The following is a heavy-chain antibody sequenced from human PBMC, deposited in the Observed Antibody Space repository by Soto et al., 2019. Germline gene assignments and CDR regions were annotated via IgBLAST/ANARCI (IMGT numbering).Heavy chain of an antibody. Sequence: HVQLQESGPGLVQPSETLSLTCTVSGASSTQYYWNWIRQSPGKGLEWIVSVSSTGGPVYTPTLPSRVTVALDTARNHFSRTLHAVTAADPAVYHCARGGCSPYHIPEFDFGGQGTRVTVSS. CDR1: GASSTQYY. D-gene: IGHD2-21*01. J-gene: IGHJ4*02. CDR2: VSSTGGP. CDR3: ARGGCSPYHIPEFDF. V-gene: IGHV4-59*01.